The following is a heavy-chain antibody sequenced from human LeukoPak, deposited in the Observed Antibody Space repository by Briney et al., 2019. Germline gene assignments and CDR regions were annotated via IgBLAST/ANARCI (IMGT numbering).Heavy chain of an antibody. V-gene: IGHV1-8*01. D-gene: IGHD1-26*01. Sequence: ASVKVSCKASGYTFTENDINWVRQAGGQGLEWMEWMNPGSGNSASAQRFQGRVTMTRDTSMNTAYMELSSLRSEDTAIYYCARGVGAVGDYWGQGTPVTVSS. CDR1: GYTFTEND. J-gene: IGHJ4*02. CDR2: MNPGSGNS. CDR3: ARGVGAVGDY.